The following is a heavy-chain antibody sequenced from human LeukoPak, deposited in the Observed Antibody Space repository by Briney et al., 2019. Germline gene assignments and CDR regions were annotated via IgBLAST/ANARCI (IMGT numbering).Heavy chain of an antibody. D-gene: IGHD3-10*01. V-gene: IGHV4-30-2*01. CDR1: GGSISSGGYY. Sequence: SETLSLTCTVSGGSISSGGYYWSWIRQPPGKGLEWIGYIYHSGSTYYNPSLKSRVTISVDTSKNQFSLKLSSVTAADTAVYYCARVRGVRGVLRDYWGQGTLVTVSS. CDR2: IYHSGST. J-gene: IGHJ4*02. CDR3: ARVRGVRGVLRDY.